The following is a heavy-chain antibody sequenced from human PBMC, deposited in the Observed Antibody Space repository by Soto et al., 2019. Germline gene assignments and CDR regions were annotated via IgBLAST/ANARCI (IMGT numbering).Heavy chain of an antibody. CDR2: ISPFNGHT. CDR3: AREPPRATAGLNYFDP. Sequence: ASVKVSCKTSGYTFINFGIGWVRQAPGQGLEWMGWISPFNGHTHYAQKFQGRVSLITDTSTSTAFLELRSLTYDDTAVYYCAREPPRATAGLNYFDPWGQGTLVTVSS. J-gene: IGHJ5*02. CDR1: GYTFINFG. V-gene: IGHV1-18*01. D-gene: IGHD6-13*01.